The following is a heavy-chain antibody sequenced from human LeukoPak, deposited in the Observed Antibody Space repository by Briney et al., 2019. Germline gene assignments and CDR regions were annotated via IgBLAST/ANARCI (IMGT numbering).Heavy chain of an antibody. V-gene: IGHV1-18*01. CDR3: ARITYDFWSGYYMPDDP. J-gene: IGHJ5*02. CDR2: ISIYNGDT. D-gene: IGHD3-3*01. CDR1: GYTFTNYG. Sequence: ASVKVSCKASGYTFTNYGISWVRQAPGQGLEWMGWISIYNGDTDYAQKLRGRVTMTTDTSTSTAYMELRSLRSDDTAVYYCARITYDFWSGYYMPDDPWGQGTLVTVSS.